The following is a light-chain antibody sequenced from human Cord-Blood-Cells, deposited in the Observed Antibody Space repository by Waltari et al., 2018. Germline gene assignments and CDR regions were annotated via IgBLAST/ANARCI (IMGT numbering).Light chain of an antibody. Sequence: QSALTQPASVSGSPGQSITISCTGTSSDVGSYNLVSWYQQPPGKAPKLMIYEGSKRTAGVSKSFSGSKADDTASLTISRLQAEDGADYCCCSYAGSGTYYVFGTGTKFTVL. CDR3: CSYAGSGTYYV. V-gene: IGLV2-23*01. CDR2: EGS. CDR1: SSDVGSYNL. J-gene: IGLJ1*01.